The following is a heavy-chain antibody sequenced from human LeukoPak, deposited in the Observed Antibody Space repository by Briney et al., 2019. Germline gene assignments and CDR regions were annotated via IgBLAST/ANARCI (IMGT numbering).Heavy chain of an antibody. D-gene: IGHD5-24*01. CDR3: ARDRWQQLDWFDP. CDR1: GYTFTGYY. Sequence: ASVKVSCKASGYTFTGYYMHWVRQAPGQGLEWMGLINPNTGGTNYAQRFQGRVTVTRDTSISTVYMDLRSLRSDDTAVYYCARDRWQQLDWFDPWGQGTLVIVSS. V-gene: IGHV1-2*02. CDR2: INPNTGGT. J-gene: IGHJ5*02.